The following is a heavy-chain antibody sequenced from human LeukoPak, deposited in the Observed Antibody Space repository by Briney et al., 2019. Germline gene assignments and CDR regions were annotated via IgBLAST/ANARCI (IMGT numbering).Heavy chain of an antibody. CDR3: AKRDSSGYYYSIDY. V-gene: IGHV3-23*01. CDR1: GFTFSSYA. CDR2: ISGSGGST. J-gene: IGHJ4*02. D-gene: IGHD3-22*01. Sequence: GRSLRLSCAASGFTFSSYAMSWVRQAPGKGLEWVSAISGSGGSTYYADSVKGRFTISRDNSKNTLYLQMNSLRAEDTAVYYCAKRDSSGYYYSIDYWGQGTLVTVSS.